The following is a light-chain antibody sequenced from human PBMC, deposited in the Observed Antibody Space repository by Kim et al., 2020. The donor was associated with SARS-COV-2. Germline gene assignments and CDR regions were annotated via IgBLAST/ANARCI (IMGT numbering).Light chain of an antibody. J-gene: IGLJ1*01. CDR3: QSYDSSLSALYV. V-gene: IGLV1-40*01. CDR1: RSNIGAGYD. Sequence: RVTLACSGSRSNIGAGYDVDWYQQLPGTAPKNILDDNSNRPSGVPDRCSGSKCGNSAALATTGLQAEDEADYYCQSYDSSLSALYVFGTGTQVTVL. CDR2: DNS.